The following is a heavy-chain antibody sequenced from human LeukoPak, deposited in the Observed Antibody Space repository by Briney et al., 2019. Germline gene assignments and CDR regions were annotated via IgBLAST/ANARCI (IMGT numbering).Heavy chain of an antibody. Sequence: SETLSLTCTFSGGSISSYYWSWIRQPPGKGLEWIAYIYYSGSTDYNPSLKSRVTISVDTSKNQFSLKLRSVTAADTAVYFCARSNVDTAVDYWGQGTLVTVSS. CDR1: GGSISSYY. V-gene: IGHV4-59*12. CDR2: IYYSGST. D-gene: IGHD5-18*01. CDR3: ARSNVDTAVDY. J-gene: IGHJ4*02.